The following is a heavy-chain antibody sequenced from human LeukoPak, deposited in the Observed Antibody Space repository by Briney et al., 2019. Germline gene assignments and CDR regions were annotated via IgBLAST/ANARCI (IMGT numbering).Heavy chain of an antibody. V-gene: IGHV1-8*01. D-gene: IGHD4-11*01. J-gene: IGHJ4*02. CDR2: MNPNSGNT. Sequence: ASVKVSCKASGYTFTSYDINWVRRATGQGLEWMGWMNPNSGNTGYAQKFQGRVTMTRNTSISTAYMELSSLRSEDTAVYYCARGGGFDYNVDYWGQGTLVTVSS. CDR3: ARGGGFDYNVDY. CDR1: GYTFTSYD.